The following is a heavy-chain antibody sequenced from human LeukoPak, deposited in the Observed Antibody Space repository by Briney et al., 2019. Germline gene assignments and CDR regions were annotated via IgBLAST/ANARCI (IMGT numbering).Heavy chain of an antibody. J-gene: IGHJ4*02. Sequence: SETLSLTYTVSGGSISSYYWSWIRQPPGKGLEWIGYIYYSGSTNYNPSLKSRVTISVDTSKNQFSLKLSSVTAADTAVYYCARDPLPPYGESRDYWGQGTLVTVSS. CDR2: IYYSGST. CDR1: GGSISSYY. CDR3: ARDPLPPYGESRDY. D-gene: IGHD4-17*01. V-gene: IGHV4-59*12.